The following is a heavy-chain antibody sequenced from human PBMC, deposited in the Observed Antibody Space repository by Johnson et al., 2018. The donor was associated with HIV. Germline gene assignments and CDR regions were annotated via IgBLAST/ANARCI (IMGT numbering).Heavy chain of an antibody. CDR1: GFTFSSYA. CDR2: ISYDGTKK. D-gene: IGHD5-18*01. J-gene: IGHJ3*02. V-gene: IGHV3-30*04. Sequence: LVESGGGVVQPGRSLRLSCAASGFTFSSYAMHWVRQAPGKGLEWVAVISYDGTKKYYGGSVRGRFTISRDNSKNTLYLQMNKLRVEDTAVYYCARDQATAEDDAFDIWGQGTMVTVSS. CDR3: ARDQATAEDDAFDI.